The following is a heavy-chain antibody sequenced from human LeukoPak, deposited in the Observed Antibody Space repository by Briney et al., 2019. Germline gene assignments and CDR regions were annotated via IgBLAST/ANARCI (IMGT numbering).Heavy chain of an antibody. Sequence: PSETLSLTCAVYGGSFSGYYRSWIRQPPGKGLEWIGEINHSGSTNYNPSLKSRVTISVDTSKNQFSLKLSSVTAADTAVYYCARTVLSGYKIDYWGQGTLVTVSS. D-gene: IGHD2-15*01. CDR3: ARTVLSGYKIDY. V-gene: IGHV4-34*01. CDR1: GGSFSGYY. CDR2: INHSGST. J-gene: IGHJ4*02.